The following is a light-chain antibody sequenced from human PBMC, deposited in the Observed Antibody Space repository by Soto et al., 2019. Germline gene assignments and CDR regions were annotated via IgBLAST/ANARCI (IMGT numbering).Light chain of an antibody. CDR2: EVS. J-gene: IGLJ2*01. V-gene: IGLV2-14*01. CDR3: NSFTTSSTRI. CDR1: SSDIGAYNY. Sequence: QSALTQPASVSGSPGQSITISCAGTSSDIGAYNYVSGYQHHPGKAPKVMIYEVSKRPSDVSNRFSGSKSGNTASLTISGLQPEDEADYYCNSFTTSSTRIFGGGTKVTVL.